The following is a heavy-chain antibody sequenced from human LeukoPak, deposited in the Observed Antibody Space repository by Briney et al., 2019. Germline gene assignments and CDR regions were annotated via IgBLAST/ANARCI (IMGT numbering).Heavy chain of an antibody. D-gene: IGHD3-22*01. CDR2: INTNTGNP. Sequence: ASVKVSCKAFGYTFTSYAMNWVRQAPGQGLEWMGWINTNTGNPTYAQGFTGRIVFSLDTSVRTAYLQISSLKAEDSAVYYCAKNGLGAVVKTDWGQGTLVTVSS. CDR3: AKNGLGAVVKTD. J-gene: IGHJ4*02. V-gene: IGHV7-4-1*02. CDR1: GYTFTSYA.